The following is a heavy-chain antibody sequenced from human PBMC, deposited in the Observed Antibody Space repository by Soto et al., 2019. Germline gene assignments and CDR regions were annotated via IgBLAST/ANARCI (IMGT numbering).Heavy chain of an antibody. CDR3: ARLGEYYQSLEP. V-gene: IGHV4-30-2*01. CDR2: TYHSGNP. CDR1: GDTISTGGYS. J-gene: IGHJ5*02. D-gene: IGHD2-2*01. Sequence: PSETLSLTCGVSGDTISTGGYSWAWIRQPPGKALEWIGHTYHSGNPYYNPSLKSRVTLSLETSKSQFSLRLSSVTASDTAVYYCARLGEYYQSLEPWGQGTLVTVSS.